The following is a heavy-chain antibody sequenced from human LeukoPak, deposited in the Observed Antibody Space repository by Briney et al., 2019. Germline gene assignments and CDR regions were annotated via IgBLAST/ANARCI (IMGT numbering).Heavy chain of an antibody. CDR3: ARSLYYYGADAFDI. D-gene: IGHD3-10*01. Sequence: PSETLSLTCTVSGGSISSYYWSWIRQPPGKGLEWIGYIYYGGSTNYKPSLKSRVTISVDTSKNQFSLKLSSVTVADTAVYYCARSLYYYGADAFDIWGQGTKVTVSS. V-gene: IGHV4-59*01. J-gene: IGHJ3*02. CDR1: GGSISSYY. CDR2: IYYGGST.